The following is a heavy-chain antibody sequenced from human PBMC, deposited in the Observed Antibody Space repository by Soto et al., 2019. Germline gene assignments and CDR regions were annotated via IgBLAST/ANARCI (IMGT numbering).Heavy chain of an antibody. V-gene: IGHV5-10-1*01. J-gene: IGHJ4*02. Sequence: GESLKISCKGSGYSIAGYWITWVRQKPGKGLEWMGRIDPSDSQTYYSPSFRGHVTISATKSITTVFLQWSSLRASDTAMYYCARQIYDSDTGPNFQYYFDSWGQGTPVTVSS. CDR2: IDPSDSQT. CDR3: ARQIYDSDTGPNFQYYFDS. CDR1: GYSIAGYW. D-gene: IGHD3-22*01.